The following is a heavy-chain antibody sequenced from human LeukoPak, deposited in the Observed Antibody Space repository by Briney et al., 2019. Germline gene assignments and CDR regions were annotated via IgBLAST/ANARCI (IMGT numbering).Heavy chain of an antibody. Sequence: ASVKVSCKASGYTFTSYYMHWVRQAPGQGLEWMGIINPSGGSTSYAQKFQGRVTMTRDTSTSTAYMELTSLRSDDTAVYYCARDMLPRTTVTTPGDYWGQGTLVTVSS. CDR1: GYTFTSYY. V-gene: IGHV1-46*01. CDR2: INPSGGST. CDR3: ARDMLPRTTVTTPGDY. J-gene: IGHJ4*02. D-gene: IGHD4-17*01.